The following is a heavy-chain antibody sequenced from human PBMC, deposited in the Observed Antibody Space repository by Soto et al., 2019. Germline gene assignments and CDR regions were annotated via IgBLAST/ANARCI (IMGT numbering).Heavy chain of an antibody. CDR3: ARDLGRYYSGGSCSIFDY. J-gene: IGHJ4*02. V-gene: IGHV1-18*01. Sequence: QVQLVQSGAEVKKPGASVKVSCKASGYTFTSYGISWVRQAPGQGLEWMGWISAYNGNTNYAQKLQGRVTMTTDTATSTAYMELRSLRSDDTAVYYCARDLGRYYSGGSCSIFDYWGQGTLVTVSS. D-gene: IGHD2-15*01. CDR2: ISAYNGNT. CDR1: GYTFTSYG.